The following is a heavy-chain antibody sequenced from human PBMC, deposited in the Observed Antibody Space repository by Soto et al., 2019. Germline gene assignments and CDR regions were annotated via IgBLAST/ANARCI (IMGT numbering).Heavy chain of an antibody. CDR3: ASFASSTPYYYGSGSYYNVDY. V-gene: IGHV1-8*01. J-gene: IGHJ4*02. CDR2: MNPNSGNT. CDR1: GYTFTSYD. Sequence: ASVKVSCKASGYTFTSYDINWVRQATGQGLEWMGWMNPNSGNTGYAQKFQGRVTMTRNTSISTAYMELSSLRSGDTAVYYCASFASSTPYYYGSGSYYNVDYWGQGTLVTVSS. D-gene: IGHD3-10*01.